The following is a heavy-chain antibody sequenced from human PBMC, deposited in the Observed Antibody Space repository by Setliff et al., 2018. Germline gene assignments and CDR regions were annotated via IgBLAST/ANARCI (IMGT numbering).Heavy chain of an antibody. CDR1: GFSYSNCW. V-gene: IGHV4-34*01. Sequence: PWGSLRLSCTASGFSYSNCWVSWVRQPPGKGLEWIGEINHYGSTKYKSSLRGRVTISLDTAENQFSLKLTSVTAADTAVYYCARRWNFGPYGSGIHDGFDMWGQGTMVTVSS. CDR3: ARRWNFGPYGSGIHDGFDM. D-gene: IGHD3-10*01. J-gene: IGHJ3*02. CDR2: INHYGST.